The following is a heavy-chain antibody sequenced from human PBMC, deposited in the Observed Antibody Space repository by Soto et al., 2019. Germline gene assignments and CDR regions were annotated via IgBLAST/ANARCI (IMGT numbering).Heavy chain of an antibody. CDR2: ISYDGSNK. V-gene: IGHV3-30*18. CDR1: GFTFRSYG. J-gene: IGHJ4*02. D-gene: IGHD2-2*01. Sequence: QVQLVESGGGVVQPGRSLRLSCAASGFTFRSYGMYWVRQAPGKGLEWVAVISYDGSNKYYADSVKGRFTISRDSSKNYLYLQMNSLRAEDTAVYYCAKVVVARTNWYYFDCWGQGTLVTVSS. CDR3: AKVVVARTNWYYFDC.